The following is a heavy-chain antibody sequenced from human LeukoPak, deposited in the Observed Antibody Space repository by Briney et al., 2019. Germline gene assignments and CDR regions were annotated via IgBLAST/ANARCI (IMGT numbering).Heavy chain of an antibody. V-gene: IGHV3-20*04. CDR1: GFIFQDFG. D-gene: IGHD2-2*02. Sequence: PGGSLRLSCEASGFIFQDFGMSWVRQAPGKRLEWVSGLNWNGGITDYADSVKGRFTISRDNAKNSLYLEMHSLRAEDTALYYCARDGGYCSSSTCYTLDYWGQGVLVTVSS. J-gene: IGHJ4*02. CDR2: LNWNGGIT. CDR3: ARDGGYCSSSTCYTLDY.